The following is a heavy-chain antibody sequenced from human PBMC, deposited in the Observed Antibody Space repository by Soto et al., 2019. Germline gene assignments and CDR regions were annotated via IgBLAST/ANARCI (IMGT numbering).Heavy chain of an antibody. V-gene: IGHV3-23*01. CDR2: ISGSGTTA. J-gene: IGHJ3*02. CDR3: AKTTDGWFSAFEI. D-gene: IGHD6-19*01. Sequence: EVQLLGSGGGLVQPGGSLRLSCAASGFVFSSYAMSWVRQAPGKGLEWVSAISGSGTTAYYADSVKGRFIFSRDNPKNTMYLQMNSLRAEDTAVYFCAKTTDGWFSAFEIWGQGTVVTVSS. CDR1: GFVFSSYA.